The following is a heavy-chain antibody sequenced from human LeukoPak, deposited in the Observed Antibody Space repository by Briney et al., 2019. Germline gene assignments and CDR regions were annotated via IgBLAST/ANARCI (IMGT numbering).Heavy chain of an antibody. CDR1: GGSISSGDYY. Sequence: SQTLSLTCTVSGGSISSGDYYWSWIRQPPGKGLEWIGYIYYSGGTYYNPSLKSRVTISVDTSKNQFSLKLSSVTAADTAVYYCAREIDGSGSSNFDYWGQGTLVTVSS. J-gene: IGHJ4*02. CDR2: IYYSGGT. D-gene: IGHD3-10*01. V-gene: IGHV4-30-4*01. CDR3: AREIDGSGSSNFDY.